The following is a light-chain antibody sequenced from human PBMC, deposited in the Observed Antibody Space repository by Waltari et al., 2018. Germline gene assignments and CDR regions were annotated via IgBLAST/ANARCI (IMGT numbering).Light chain of an antibody. V-gene: IGLV1-40*01. CDR1: SSNIGAAYD. J-gene: IGLJ2*01. CDR2: GSV. CDR3: LSYDSSLSGVV. Sequence: QSGLTQPPSVSGAPGQRVTISCTGSSSNIGAAYDVHRYQHLPGTAPKLPIYGSVTRRPGVPDRFSGSKSGPSASLAITGLQAEDEAYYSCLSYDSSLSGVVFGGGTKLTVL.